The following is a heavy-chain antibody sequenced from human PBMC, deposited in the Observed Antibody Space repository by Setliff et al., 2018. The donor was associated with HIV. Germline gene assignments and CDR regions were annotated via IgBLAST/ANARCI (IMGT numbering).Heavy chain of an antibody. D-gene: IGHD3-16*01. CDR1: GYTFSSYD. Sequence: ASVKVSCKASGYTFSSYDINWVRQATGQGLEWMGWMNPNSGNTGYAQKFQGRVTMPRDTSISTAYMELNNLKFEDTAVYYCARARRDSYERGRRSHYYIDVWGKGTTVTVSS. CDR2: MNPNSGNT. CDR3: ARARRDSYERGRRSHYYIDV. J-gene: IGHJ6*03. V-gene: IGHV1-8*02.